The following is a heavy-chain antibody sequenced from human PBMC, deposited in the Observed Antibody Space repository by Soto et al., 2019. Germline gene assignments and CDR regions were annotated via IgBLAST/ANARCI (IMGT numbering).Heavy chain of an antibody. V-gene: IGHV3-74*01. Sequence: PVGSLRLSCASSVYTFSSYWMHCVRQSPGKWLVWVSRVNGDGSSTSYADPVKGRFTISRDNAKNTVHLQMDSLRAEDTAVYYCSRVMANITWYFDYWGQGTLVTVSS. CDR1: VYTFSSYW. D-gene: IGHD3-10*01. CDR2: VNGDGSST. CDR3: SRVMANITWYFDY. J-gene: IGHJ4*02.